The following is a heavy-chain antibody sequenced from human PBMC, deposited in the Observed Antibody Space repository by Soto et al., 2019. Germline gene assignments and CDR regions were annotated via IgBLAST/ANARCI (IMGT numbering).Heavy chain of an antibody. CDR3: APLSVSLSGPYGIHV. CDR2: VYRDGSS. Sequence: SETLSLTCTVSNGSLTSSNWWSWVRQSPGKGLEWIAEVYRDGSSMYNPSLKSRATISVDTSKNQFSVRLNSVTASDTAVYYCAPLSVSLSGPYGIHVWGQGTTVTVSS. J-gene: IGHJ6*02. V-gene: IGHV4-4*02. D-gene: IGHD2-15*01. CDR1: NGSLTSSNW.